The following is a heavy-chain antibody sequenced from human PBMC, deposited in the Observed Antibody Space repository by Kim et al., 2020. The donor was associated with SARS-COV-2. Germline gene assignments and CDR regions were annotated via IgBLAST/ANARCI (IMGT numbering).Heavy chain of an antibody. CDR1: GFTLSNYH. CDR2: INPSAGT. V-gene: IGHV1-46*04. CDR3: AREADSADY. Sequence: ASVKVSCKASGFTLSNYHMHWVRQAPGQGLEWIGLINPSAGTAYAQTLQGRVTVSRDTSTSTFYMELRSLTFEDTAMYYCAREADSADYWGQGTLVTVTS. D-gene: IGHD2-21*01. J-gene: IGHJ4*02.